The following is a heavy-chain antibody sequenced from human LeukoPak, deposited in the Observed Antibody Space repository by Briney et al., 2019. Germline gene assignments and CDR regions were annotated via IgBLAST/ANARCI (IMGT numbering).Heavy chain of an antibody. CDR1: GFTFSSYW. J-gene: IGHJ4*02. D-gene: IGHD6-13*01. Sequence: GGSLRLSCAASGFTFSSYWMNWVRQAPGKGLEWVANIKQDGSEKYYLDSVKGRFTISRDDARNSLYLQMNGLRAEDTAVYYCARRRHGIDTAWAAAGFFDYWGQGTLVTVSS. CDR3: ARRRHGIDTAWAAAGFFDY. V-gene: IGHV3-7*01. CDR2: IKQDGSEK.